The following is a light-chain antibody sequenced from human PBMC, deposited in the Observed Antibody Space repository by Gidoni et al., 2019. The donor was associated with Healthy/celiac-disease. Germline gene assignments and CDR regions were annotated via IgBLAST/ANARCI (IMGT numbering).Light chain of an antibody. CDR2: AAS. V-gene: IGKV1-39*01. CDR3: QQSYSTPPERT. J-gene: IGKJ1*01. CDR1: QSISSY. Sequence: DSQMTQSPSSLSASVGDRVTITCRASQSISSYLNWYQQKPGKAPKLLIYAASSLQSGVPSRFSGSGSGTDFTLTISSLQPEDFATYYCQQSYSTPPERTFGQGTKVEIK.